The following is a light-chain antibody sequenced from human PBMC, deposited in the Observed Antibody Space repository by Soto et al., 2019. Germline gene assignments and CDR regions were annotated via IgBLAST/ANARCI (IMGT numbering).Light chain of an antibody. CDR3: TSYTGSSGDV. J-gene: IGLJ1*01. V-gene: IGLV2-14*01. CDR1: SSDVGGYDF. CDR2: EVS. Sequence: QSALTQPASVSGSPGQSITISCTGTSSDVGGYDFVSWYQHHPLKAPKLILYEVSNRPSGVSSRFSGSKSGNTASLTISGLQAEDEADYYCTSYTGSSGDVFGTGTKLTVL.